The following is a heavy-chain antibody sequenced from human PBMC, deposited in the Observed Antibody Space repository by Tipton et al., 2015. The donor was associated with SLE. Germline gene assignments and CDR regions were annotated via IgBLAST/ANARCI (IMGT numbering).Heavy chain of an antibody. J-gene: IGHJ6*02. D-gene: IGHD6-13*01. V-gene: IGHV3-53*04. CDR1: GFRSSDYW. Sequence: SLRLSCAASGFRSSDYWMHWVRQAPGKGLEWVSVIYRGGSTYYADSVKGRFTISRHNSKNTLYLQMNSLRAEDTAVYYCASSIAAAGYYYGMDVWGQGTTVTISS. CDR3: ASSIAAAGYYYGMDV. CDR2: IYRGGST.